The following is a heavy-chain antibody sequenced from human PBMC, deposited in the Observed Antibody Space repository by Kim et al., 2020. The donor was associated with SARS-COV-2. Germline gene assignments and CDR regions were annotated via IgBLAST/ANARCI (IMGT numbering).Heavy chain of an antibody. CDR3: AREVPKLGYCSSTSCPYGVDV. D-gene: IGHD2-2*01. CDR2: IYYSGST. CDR1: GGSISSGGYY. Sequence: SETLSLTCTVSGGSISSGGYYWSWIRQHPGKGLEWIGYIYYSGSTYYNPSLKSRVTISVDTSKNQFSLKLSSVTAADTAVYYCAREVPKLGYCSSTSCPYGVDVGGQGTTVTVSS. V-gene: IGHV4-31*03. J-gene: IGHJ6*02.